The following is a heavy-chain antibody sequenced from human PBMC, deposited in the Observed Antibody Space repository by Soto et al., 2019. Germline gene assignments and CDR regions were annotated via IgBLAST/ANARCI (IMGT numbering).Heavy chain of an antibody. CDR2: ISYDGSNK. D-gene: IGHD5-12*01. CDR1: GFTFSSYA. V-gene: IGHV3-30-3*01. J-gene: IGHJ4*02. Sequence: GGSLRLSCAASGFTFSSYAMHWVRQAPGKGLEWVAVISYDGSNKYYADSVKGRFTISRDNSKNTLYLQMNSLRAEDTAVYYCAAVYSGYESIDYWGQGTLVTVSS. CDR3: AAVYSGYESIDY.